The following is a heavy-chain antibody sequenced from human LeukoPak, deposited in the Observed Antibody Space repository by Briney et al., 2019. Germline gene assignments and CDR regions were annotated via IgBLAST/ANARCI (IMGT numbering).Heavy chain of an antibody. V-gene: IGHV3-15*01. CDR2: IKSKTDGGTK. Sequence: GGSLRLSCAASGFTFSTYSMHWVRQAPGKGLEWVGRIKSKTDGGTKEYAAPVKGRFTISRDDSKNTLYLQMNSLKTEDTAVYYCTTDNGIFDYWGQGTLVTVSS. CDR1: GFTFSTYS. D-gene: IGHD2-21*01. J-gene: IGHJ4*02. CDR3: TTDNGIFDY.